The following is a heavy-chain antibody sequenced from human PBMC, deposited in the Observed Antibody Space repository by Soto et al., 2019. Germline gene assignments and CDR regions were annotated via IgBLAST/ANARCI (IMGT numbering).Heavy chain of an antibody. D-gene: IGHD5-12*01. CDR1: GGSISSSSYY. Sequence: SETLSLTCTVSGGSISSSSYYWGWIRQPPGKGLEWIGSIYYSGSTYYNPSLKSRVTISVDTSKNQFSLKLSSVTAADTAVYYCARQEKRLQLGRHFDYWGQGTLVTVSS. CDR3: ARQEKRLQLGRHFDY. CDR2: IYYSGST. J-gene: IGHJ4*02. V-gene: IGHV4-39*01.